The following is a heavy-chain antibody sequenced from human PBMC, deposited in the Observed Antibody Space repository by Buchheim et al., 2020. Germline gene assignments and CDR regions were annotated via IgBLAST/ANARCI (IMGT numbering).Heavy chain of an antibody. D-gene: IGHD6-13*01. CDR2: ISSSGSTI. V-gene: IGHV3-48*03. CDR1: GFTFNSYE. CDR3: AREAAAGTQRFDY. Sequence: EVQLVESGGGLVQPGGSLRLSCAASGFTFNSYEMNWVRQAPGKGLEWVSYISSSGSTIYYADSVKGQFTISRDNAKNSLYLQMNSLRAEDTAVYYCAREAAAGTQRFDYWGQGTL. J-gene: IGHJ4*02.